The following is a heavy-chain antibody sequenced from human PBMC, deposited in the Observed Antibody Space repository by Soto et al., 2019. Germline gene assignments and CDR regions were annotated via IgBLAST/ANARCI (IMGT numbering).Heavy chain of an antibody. CDR1: GFTFSRYA. Sequence: GSLIPSFAASGFTFSRYAMSWVRQAPGKGLEWVSAISGSGGSTYYADCVKGRFTISRDNSKNTLYLQMNSLRAEDTAVYYCAKMSTVTPSHGMDVWGQVTTVT. V-gene: IGHV3-23*01. J-gene: IGHJ6*02. CDR3: AKMSTVTPSHGMDV. D-gene: IGHD4-17*01. CDR2: ISGSGGST.